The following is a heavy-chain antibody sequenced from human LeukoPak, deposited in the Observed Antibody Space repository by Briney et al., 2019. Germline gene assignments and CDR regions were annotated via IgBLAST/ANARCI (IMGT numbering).Heavy chain of an antibody. V-gene: IGHV4-59*01. CDR1: GGSISGYF. D-gene: IGHD2-2*01. CDR3: ARWGGIEGYCSSTSCHQAAFDI. Sequence: SETLSLTCTVSGGSISGYFWNWIRQPPGKGLEWIGNIYYSGHANYKPSLESRVTISLDTSKNQFSLKLTSVTVADTAVYYCARWGGIEGYCSSTSCHQAAFDIWGQGTMVTVSS. CDR2: IYYSGHA. J-gene: IGHJ3*02.